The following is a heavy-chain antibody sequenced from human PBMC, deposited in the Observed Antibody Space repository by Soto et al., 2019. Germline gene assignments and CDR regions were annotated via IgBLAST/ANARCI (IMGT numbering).Heavy chain of an antibody. CDR2: IKSKPDGGTT. Sequence: EVHLVESGGGLVKPGGSLRLSCAASGFTFANAWMNWVRQAPGKGLEWVGRIKSKPDGGTTDYAAPVRDRFTISRDDARTTLFLHMNSLKTEDTAVYYCTTDLPSSADDYWGQGTLVTVSS. CDR3: TTDLPSSADDY. V-gene: IGHV3-15*07. J-gene: IGHJ4*02. CDR1: GFTFANAW.